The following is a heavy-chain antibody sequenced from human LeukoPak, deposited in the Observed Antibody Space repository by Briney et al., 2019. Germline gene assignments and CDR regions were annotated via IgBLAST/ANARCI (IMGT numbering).Heavy chain of an antibody. CDR1: GGSISSYY. CDR3: ARDLRNNRGGYYYYYMDV. D-gene: IGHD1/OR15-1a*01. J-gene: IGHJ6*03. V-gene: IGHV4-59*01. Sequence: KPSETLSLTCTVSGGSISSYYWSWIRQPPGKGLEWIGYIYYSGSTNYNPSLKSRVTISVDTSKNQFSLKLSSVTAADTAVYYCARDLRNNRGGYYYYYMDVWGKGTTVTVPS. CDR2: IYYSGST.